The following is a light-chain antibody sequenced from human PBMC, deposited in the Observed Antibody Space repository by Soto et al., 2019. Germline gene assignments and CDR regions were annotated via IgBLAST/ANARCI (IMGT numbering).Light chain of an antibody. J-gene: IGKJ5*01. Sequence: EIVLTQSPGTLSLSPGERATLSCRVSQSISSSFLAWYQQKPGQAPRLLIYGASSRATGIPDRFSGSGSGTDFTLTISRLEPEDFAVYYCQQYDNSITFGQGTRLEIE. CDR1: QSISSSF. CDR3: QQYDNSIT. CDR2: GAS. V-gene: IGKV3-20*01.